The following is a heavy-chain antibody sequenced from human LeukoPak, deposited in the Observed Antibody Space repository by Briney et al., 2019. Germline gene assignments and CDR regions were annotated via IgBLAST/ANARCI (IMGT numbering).Heavy chain of an antibody. CDR2: SVIVGSP. CDR3: VRRNYVSGRTDP. V-gene: IGHV4-39*01. Sequence: SSETLSLTCTVSGGSISIVTTCGPGSASPQGRGWSGLAVSVIVGSPPTTRPSRVESPYDTSKNQFSLNLTSVTAADTAVYHCVRRNYVSGRTDPWGQGTLVTVSS. D-gene: IGHD3-16*01. CDR1: GGSISIVTT. J-gene: IGHJ5*02.